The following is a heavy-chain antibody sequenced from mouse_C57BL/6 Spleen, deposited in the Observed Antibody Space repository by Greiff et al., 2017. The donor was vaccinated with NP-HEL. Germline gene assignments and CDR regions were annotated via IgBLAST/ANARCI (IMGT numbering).Heavy chain of an antibody. D-gene: IGHD2-4*01. J-gene: IGHJ3*01. Sequence: QVQLKQPGAELVRPGSSVKLSCKASGYTFTSYWMHWVKQRPIQGLEWIGNIDPSDSETHYNQKFKDKATLTVDKSSSTSYMQLSSLTSEDSAVYYCARPGLRQGWFAYWGQGTLVTVSA. CDR2: IDPSDSET. V-gene: IGHV1-52*01. CDR1: GYTFTSYW. CDR3: ARPGLRQGWFAY.